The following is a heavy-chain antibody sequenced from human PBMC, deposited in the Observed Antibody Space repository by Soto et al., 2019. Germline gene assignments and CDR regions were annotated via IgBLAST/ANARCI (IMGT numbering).Heavy chain of an antibody. CDR2: LYDLDGT. V-gene: IGHV3-53*01. CDR1: GFTISGKKY. D-gene: IGHD1-1*01. J-gene: IGHJ3*02. CDR3: ATWHLQEHAYDI. Sequence: GGSLRLSCAAFGFTISGKKYVAWVRQAPGKGLEWVSALYDLDGTYYADSVKGRFTTSSDSSRTTVYLQMNSLRPDDTAVYSCATWHLQEHAYDIWGQGTMVTVS.